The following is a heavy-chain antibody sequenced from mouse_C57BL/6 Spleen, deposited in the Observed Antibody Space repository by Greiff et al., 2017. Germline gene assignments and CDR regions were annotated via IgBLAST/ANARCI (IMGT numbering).Heavy chain of an antibody. CDR2: IYPGNGDT. J-gene: IGHJ4*01. Sequence: QVQLQQSGAELVRPGASVKMSCKASGYTFTSYNMHWVKQTPRQGLEWIGAIYPGNGDTSYNQKFKGKATQTVDKSSSTAYMQLISLTSEDSAVYFCARRGYYGSRGGYYAMDYWGQGTSVTVSS. D-gene: IGHD1-1*01. V-gene: IGHV1-12*01. CDR1: GYTFTSYN. CDR3: ARRGYYGSRGGYYAMDY.